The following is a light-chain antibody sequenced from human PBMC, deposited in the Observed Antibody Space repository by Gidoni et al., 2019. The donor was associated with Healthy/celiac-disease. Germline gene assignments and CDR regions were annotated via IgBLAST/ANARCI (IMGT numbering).Light chain of an antibody. CDR3: AAWDDSLNGRV. V-gene: IGLV1-44*01. Sequence: QSVLTQPPSASGTPGQRVTISCSGRSSNIGSNTVNWYQQLPGTAPKLLIYSNNQRPSGVPDRSSGSKSGTSASLAISGLQSEDEADYYCAAWDDSLNGRVFGGGTKLTVL. J-gene: IGLJ2*01. CDR2: SNN. CDR1: SSNIGSNT.